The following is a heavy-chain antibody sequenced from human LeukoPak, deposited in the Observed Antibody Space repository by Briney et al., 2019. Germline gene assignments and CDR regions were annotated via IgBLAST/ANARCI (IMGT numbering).Heavy chain of an antibody. D-gene: IGHD6-13*01. Sequence: GGSLRLSCAASGFTVSSNYMSWVRQAPGKGLEWVSVIYSGGSTYYADSVEGRVTISRDNSKNTLYLQMNSLRAEDTAVYYCARGALYSSSWSFDYWGQGTLVTVSS. CDR2: IYSGGST. V-gene: IGHV3-53*01. CDR1: GFTVSSNY. J-gene: IGHJ4*02. CDR3: ARGALYSSSWSFDY.